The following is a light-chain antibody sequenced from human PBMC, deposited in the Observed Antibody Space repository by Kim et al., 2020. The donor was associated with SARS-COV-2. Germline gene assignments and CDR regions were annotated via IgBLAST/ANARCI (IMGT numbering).Light chain of an antibody. CDR1: SYNIGNNY. CDR3: GTWDSSLTVV. Sequence: GQKVAVCGSGSSYNIGNNYVSWYQQVPGAAPKRLMYDNNKRPSGIPDRFSGSKSGTSATLGITGLQTGDEADYYCGTWDSSLTVVFGGGTQLTVL. V-gene: IGLV1-51*01. CDR2: DNN. J-gene: IGLJ2*01.